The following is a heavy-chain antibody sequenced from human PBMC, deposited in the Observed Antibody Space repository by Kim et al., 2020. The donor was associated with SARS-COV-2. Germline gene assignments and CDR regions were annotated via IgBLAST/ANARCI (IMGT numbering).Heavy chain of an antibody. D-gene: IGHD2-15*01. CDR1: GFTASNNY. V-gene: IGHV3-53*01. Sequence: GSLRLSCAASGFTASNNYMSWVRQAPGKGLEWVSVIYSSGSAYYADSVQGRFTISRDNSKNTLYLQMSSLRVDDTAVYYCARLPPGSAWGQGTLVTVSS. CDR2: IYSSGSA. J-gene: IGHJ4*02. CDR3: ARLPPGSA.